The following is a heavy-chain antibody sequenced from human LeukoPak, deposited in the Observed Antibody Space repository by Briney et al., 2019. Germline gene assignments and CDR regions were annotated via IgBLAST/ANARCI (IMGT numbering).Heavy chain of an antibody. CDR1: GYTFTSYY. J-gene: IGHJ6*03. CDR3: ARVGDSSGYYYANYDYYYMDV. V-gene: IGHV1-46*01. D-gene: IGHD3-22*01. CDR2: INPSGGST. Sequence: ASVKVSCKASGYTFTSYYMHWVRQAPGQGLEWMGIINPSGGSTSYAQKFQGRVNMTMDTSTSTVYMELSSLRSEDTAVYYCARVGDSSGYYYANYDYYYMDVWGKGTTVTVSS.